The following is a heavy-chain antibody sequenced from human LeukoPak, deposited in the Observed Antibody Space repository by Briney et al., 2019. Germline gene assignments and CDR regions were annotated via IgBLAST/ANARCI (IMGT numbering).Heavy chain of an antibody. CDR2: ISYDGSNK. CDR3: AKGRTRGDSSGFDY. Sequence: GGSLRLSCAASGFTFSSYGMHWVRQAPGKGLEWVAVISYDGSNKYYADSVKGRFTISRDNSKNTLYLQMNSLRAEDTAVYYCAKGRTRGDSSGFDYWGQGTLVTVAS. V-gene: IGHV3-30*18. D-gene: IGHD3-22*01. CDR1: GFTFSSYG. J-gene: IGHJ4*02.